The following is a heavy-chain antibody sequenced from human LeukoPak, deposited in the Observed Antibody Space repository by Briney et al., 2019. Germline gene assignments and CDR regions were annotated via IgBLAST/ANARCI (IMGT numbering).Heavy chain of an antibody. J-gene: IGHJ6*02. CDR1: GGSFSGYY. CDR2: INHSGST. D-gene: IGHD5-18*01. V-gene: IGHV4-34*01. Sequence: SETLSLTCAVYGGSFSGYYWSWIRQPPGKGLEWLGEINHSGSTNYNPSLKSRVTISVDTSKNQFSLKLSSVTAADTAVYYCARMGRYSYGYAIYYYYGMDVWGQGTTVTVSS. CDR3: ARMGRYSYGYAIYYYYGMDV.